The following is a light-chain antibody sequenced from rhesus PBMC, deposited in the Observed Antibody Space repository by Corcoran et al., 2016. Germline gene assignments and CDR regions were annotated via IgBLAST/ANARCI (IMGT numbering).Light chain of an antibody. Sequence: DIQMTQSPSSLSASVGDTVTITCRASQGIRSYLNWFQQKPGKAPKRRIYAASSLESGVPSRFSGSGSGKEFTLTISSLQPEDFSAYYCLQHNSYPRTFGQGTKVEIK. CDR3: LQHNSYPRT. V-gene: IGKV1-28*01. CDR2: AAS. J-gene: IGKJ1*01. CDR1: QGIRSY.